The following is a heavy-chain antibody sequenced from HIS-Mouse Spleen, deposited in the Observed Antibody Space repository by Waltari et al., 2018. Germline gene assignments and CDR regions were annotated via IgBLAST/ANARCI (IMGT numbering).Heavy chain of an antibody. CDR1: GGSISSSSYY. CDR3: AREIPYSSSWYDWYFDL. D-gene: IGHD6-13*01. CDR2: IDQRGST. V-gene: IGHV4-39*07. Sequence: QLQLQESGPGLVKPSETLSLTCTVSGGSISSSSYYWGWIRQPPGKGLEWIGRIDQRGSTYYNPSLKGRVTISVDTSKNQFSLKLSSVTAAETAVYYCAREIPYSSSWYDWYFDLWGRGTLVTVSS. J-gene: IGHJ2*01.